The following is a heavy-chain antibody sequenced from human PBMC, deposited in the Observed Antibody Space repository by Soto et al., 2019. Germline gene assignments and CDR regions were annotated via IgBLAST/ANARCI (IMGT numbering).Heavy chain of an antibody. CDR1: GYTFTSYA. CDR3: SRVDTGETSPFDH. J-gene: IGHJ4*02. CDR2: INAGNGST. Sequence: ASVKVSCKASGYTFTSYAIDWVRQAPGQRLEWMGWINAGNGSTKYAQKFQGRVTMTRDTSTSTAYMEVSSLRSEDTAVYYCSRVDTGETSPFDHWGQGTLVTVSS. V-gene: IGHV1-3*01. D-gene: IGHD5-18*01.